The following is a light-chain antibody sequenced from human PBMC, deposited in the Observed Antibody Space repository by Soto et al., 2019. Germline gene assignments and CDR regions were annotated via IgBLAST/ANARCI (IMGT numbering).Light chain of an antibody. CDR3: QQSYSSPMFT. CDR1: QTISRS. J-gene: IGKJ2*01. CDR2: AAS. V-gene: IGKV1-39*01. Sequence: DIQMTQSPSSLSASVGDRVTITCRSSQTISRSLNWYQQKPGKAPKVLIYAASSLQDGVPSRFSATGSSTDFTLTISSLQPDDFATYYCQQSYSSPMFTFGQGTKVDIK.